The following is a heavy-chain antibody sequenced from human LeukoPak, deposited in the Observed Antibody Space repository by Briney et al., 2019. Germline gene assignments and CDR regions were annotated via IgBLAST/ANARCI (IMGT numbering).Heavy chain of an antibody. J-gene: IGHJ4*02. D-gene: IGHD5-12*01. CDR2: ISSSGDAI. Sequence: GGSLRLSCAASGFTFSNYGMNWARQAPEKGLEWVSYISSSGDAIYYADSVKGRFTISRDNAKNSLYEEMNNLRDEDTGVYYCARAMRSGYDYWGQGTLVTVSS. V-gene: IGHV3-48*02. CDR3: ARAMRSGYDY. CDR1: GFTFSNYG.